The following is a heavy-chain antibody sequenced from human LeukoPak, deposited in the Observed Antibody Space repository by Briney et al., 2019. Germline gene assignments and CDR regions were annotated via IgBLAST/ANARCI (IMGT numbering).Heavy chain of an antibody. CDR2: IYTSGST. Sequence: KPSETLSLTCTVSGASISSGSYYWSWIRQPAGKGLEWIGRIYTSGSTNYNPSLKSRVTISVDTSKNQFSLKLSSVTAADTAVYYCAGVWFGELSSWFDPWGQGTLVTVSS. CDR1: GASISSGSYY. CDR3: AGVWFGELSSWFDP. D-gene: IGHD3-10*01. V-gene: IGHV4-61*02. J-gene: IGHJ5*02.